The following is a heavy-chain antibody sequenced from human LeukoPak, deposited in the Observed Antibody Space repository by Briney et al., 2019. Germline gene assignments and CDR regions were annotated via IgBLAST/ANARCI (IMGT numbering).Heavy chain of an antibody. CDR2: IYHSGST. CDR1: GYSISSGYY. D-gene: IGHD3-3*01. Sequence: PSETLSLTCTVSGYSISSGYYWGWIRQPPGKGLEWIGSIYHSGSTYYNPSLKSRVTISVDTSKNQFSLKLSSVTAADTAVYYCARTGITIFTDIWGQGTMVTVSS. CDR3: ARTGITIFTDI. J-gene: IGHJ3*02. V-gene: IGHV4-38-2*02.